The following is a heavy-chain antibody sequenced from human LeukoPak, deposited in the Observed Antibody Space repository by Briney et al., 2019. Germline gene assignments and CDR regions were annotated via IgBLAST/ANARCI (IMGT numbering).Heavy chain of an antibody. D-gene: IGHD3-10*01. Sequence: GGTLRLSCAASGFTFSTYGMTWVRQAPGKGLEWVSGISDSGTNTYYADSVKGRFTISRDNSKNTLYLQMNSLRAEDTAVYYCAKGGAVSSKSITMVRGTRRYYYYMDVWGKGTTVTISS. CDR3: AKGGAVSSKSITMVRGTRRYYYYMDV. CDR2: ISDSGTNT. V-gene: IGHV3-23*01. CDR1: GFTFSTYG. J-gene: IGHJ6*03.